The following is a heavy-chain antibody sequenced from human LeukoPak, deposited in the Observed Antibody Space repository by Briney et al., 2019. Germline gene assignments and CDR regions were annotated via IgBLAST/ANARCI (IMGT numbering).Heavy chain of an antibody. CDR1: GGTLSSYA. CDR2: IIPILGIA. Sequence: GASVKVSCKASGGTLSSYAISWVRQAPGQGPEWMGRIIPILGIANYAQKFQGRVTITADKSTSTAYMELSSLRSEDTAVYYCARDRDSSGWYATGDYWGQGTLVTVSS. D-gene: IGHD6-19*01. CDR3: ARDRDSSGWYATGDY. V-gene: IGHV1-69*04. J-gene: IGHJ4*02.